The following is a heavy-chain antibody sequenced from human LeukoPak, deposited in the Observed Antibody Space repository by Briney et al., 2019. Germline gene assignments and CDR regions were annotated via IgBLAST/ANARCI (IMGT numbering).Heavy chain of an antibody. V-gene: IGHV3-23*01. CDR3: AKGGKWDVTPFDY. Sequence: GGSLRLSCEASGFTFSNYDMIWVRQAPGKGPEWVSIISGSGGSTYYGDSVKGRFTISRDNSKNTLYLQVNSLRAEDTAVYYCAKGGKWDVTPFDYWGQGTLVTVSS. CDR2: ISGSGGST. J-gene: IGHJ4*02. D-gene: IGHD1-26*01. CDR1: GFTFSNYD.